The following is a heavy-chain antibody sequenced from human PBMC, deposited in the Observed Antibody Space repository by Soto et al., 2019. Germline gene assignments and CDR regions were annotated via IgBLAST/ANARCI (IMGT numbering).Heavy chain of an antibody. J-gene: IGHJ4*02. CDR3: ARDLPPQDD. CDR1: GYTFTSYG. Sequence: QVQLVQSGAEVKKPGASVKVSCKASGYTFTSYGISWVRQAPGQGLEWMGWIRPYNGNTNYAQKLQGRVTMTTDTYTRTAYMELRSLTSDDTAVYYCARDLPPQDDWGQGTLVTVSS. CDR2: IRPYNGNT. V-gene: IGHV1-18*01.